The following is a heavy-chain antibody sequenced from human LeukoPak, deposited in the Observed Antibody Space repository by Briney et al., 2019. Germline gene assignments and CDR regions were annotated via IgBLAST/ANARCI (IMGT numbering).Heavy chain of an antibody. J-gene: IGHJ4*02. CDR3: ARLRGYSYGYADY. D-gene: IGHD5-18*01. Sequence: SVKVSCKASGGTFSSYAISWVRQAPGQGLEWMGGITPIFGTANYAQKFQGRVTITADESTSTAYMELSSLRSEDTAVYYCARLRGYSYGYADYWGQGTLVTVSS. CDR2: ITPIFGTA. V-gene: IGHV1-69*13. CDR1: GGTFSSYA.